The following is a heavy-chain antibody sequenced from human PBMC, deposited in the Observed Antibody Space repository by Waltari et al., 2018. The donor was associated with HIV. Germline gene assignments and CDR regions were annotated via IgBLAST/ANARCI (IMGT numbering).Heavy chain of an antibody. Sequence: EVQLVESGGGLVQPGGSLRLSCAVSRLAFSGRWMSWVRRAPGKGLEWVASIKQDGTVKYYVDSVKGRFTISRDNAKNSLYLQMSSLRAEDTAIYYCASSSDNSVYHYFDYWGQGTLVTVSS. CDR2: IKQDGTVK. CDR3: ASSSDNSVYHYFDY. D-gene: IGHD3-22*01. J-gene: IGHJ4*02. CDR1: RLAFSGRW. V-gene: IGHV3-7*01.